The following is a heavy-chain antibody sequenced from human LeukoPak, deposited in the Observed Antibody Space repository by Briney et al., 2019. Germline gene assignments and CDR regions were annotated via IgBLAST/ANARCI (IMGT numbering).Heavy chain of an antibody. J-gene: IGHJ4*02. Sequence: PGGSLRLSCAAPGFTFSSYAMSWVRQAPGKGLEWVSAISGSGSSTYYADSVKGRFTISRDNSKNTLYLQMNSLRAEDTAVYYCTQAPTYYYDSSGPLGGYWGQGTLVTVSS. CDR2: ISGSGSST. V-gene: IGHV3-23*01. D-gene: IGHD3-22*01. CDR1: GFTFSSYA. CDR3: TQAPTYYYDSSGPLGGY.